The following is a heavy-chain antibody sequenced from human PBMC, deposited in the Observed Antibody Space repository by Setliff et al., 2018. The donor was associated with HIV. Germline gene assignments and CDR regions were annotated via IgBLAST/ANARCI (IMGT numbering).Heavy chain of an antibody. J-gene: IGHJ6*03. Sequence: SETPSLTCTVSGGSISSYYWSWIRQPPGKGLEWVGYIYYSGSTTYNPSLKSRVTLSVGTSKNQFSLKLSSVTAADTAVYYCARHLYYYDNNGYLQPYYYMDVWGKGTTVTVSS. CDR3: ARHLYYYDNNGYLQPYYYMDV. D-gene: IGHD3-22*01. V-gene: IGHV4-59*08. CDR1: GGSISSYY. CDR2: IYYSGST.